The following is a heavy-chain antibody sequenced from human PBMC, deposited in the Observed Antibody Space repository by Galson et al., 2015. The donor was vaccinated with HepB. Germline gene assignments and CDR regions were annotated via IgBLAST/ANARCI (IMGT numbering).Heavy chain of an antibody. D-gene: IGHD3-22*01. CDR3: AKEYHSRDHGTWVDC. J-gene: IGHJ4*01. V-gene: IGHV3-11*04. CDR1: GFTFSDYY. CDR2: IICSGSII. Sequence: SLRLSCAASGFTFSDYYMRWIRQAPGKGLEWVSYIICSGSIIYYADSVKGRFTISRDNSKNTLYLQMNSLRTEDTAVYYCAKEYHSRDHGTWVDCWVQRSVVTVSS.